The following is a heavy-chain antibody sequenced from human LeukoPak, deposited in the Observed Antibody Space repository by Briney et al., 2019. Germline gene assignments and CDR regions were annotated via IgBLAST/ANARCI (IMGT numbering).Heavy chain of an antibody. J-gene: IGHJ4*02. CDR2: IRHDGSGI. CDR3: AKDWEQWLVGYYFDY. CDR1: GFTFSNYA. Sequence: GGSLRLSCAASGFTFSNYAMHWVRQAPGKGLEWVAFIRHDGSGIYYADSVEGRFTISRDNSKNTLYFQMNSLIYEDTAVYYCAKDWEQWLVGYYFDYWGQGTLVTVSS. D-gene: IGHD6-19*01. V-gene: IGHV3-30*02.